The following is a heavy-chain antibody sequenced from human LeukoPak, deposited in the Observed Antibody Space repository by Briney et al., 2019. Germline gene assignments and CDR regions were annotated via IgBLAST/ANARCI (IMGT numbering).Heavy chain of an antibody. CDR1: GFTFSSYS. V-gene: IGHV3-21*01. J-gene: IGHJ4*02. D-gene: IGHD2-2*01. CDR3: ARDPDGLSFDY. Sequence: GGSLRLSCAASGFTFSSYSMNCVRQAPGKGLEGVSSISSSSSYIYYADSVKGRFTISRDNAKNSLYLQMNSLRAEDTAVYYCARDPDGLSFDYWGQGTLVTVSS. CDR2: ISSSSSYI.